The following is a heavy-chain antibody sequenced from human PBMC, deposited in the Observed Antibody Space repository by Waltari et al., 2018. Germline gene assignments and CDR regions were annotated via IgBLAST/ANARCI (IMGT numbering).Heavy chain of an antibody. V-gene: IGHV3-13*01. Sequence: EVQLVESGGGLVQPGGSLSLHCAASGFTFSRYDMHWVRQATGKGLEWVSAIGTAGDTYYPGSVKGRFTISRENAKNSLYLQMNSLRAGDTAVYYCARDRGLYGMDVWGQGTTVTVSS. J-gene: IGHJ6*02. CDR3: ARDRGLYGMDV. CDR2: IGTAGDT. CDR1: GFTFSRYD.